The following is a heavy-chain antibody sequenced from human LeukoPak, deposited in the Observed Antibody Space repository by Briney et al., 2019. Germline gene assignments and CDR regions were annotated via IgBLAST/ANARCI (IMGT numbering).Heavy chain of an antibody. D-gene: IGHD4-17*01. CDR1: GYSFTSYW. J-gene: IGHJ4*02. CDR2: IYPGDSDT. V-gene: IGHV5-51*01. CDR3: ARSHGDYGAPGDYFDY. Sequence: GESLKISCKGSGYSFTSYWIGWVRQMPGKGLEWMGIIYPGDSDTRYSPSFQGQVTISADKSISTAYLQWSSLKASDTAMYYCARSHGDYGAPGDYFDYWGQGTLVTVSS.